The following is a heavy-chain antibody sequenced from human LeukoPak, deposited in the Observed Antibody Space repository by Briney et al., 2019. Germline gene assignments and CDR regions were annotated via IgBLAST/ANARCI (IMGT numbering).Heavy chain of an antibody. D-gene: IGHD3-10*01. CDR1: GFTFSSYW. J-gene: IGHJ6*03. CDR2: IKQDGSEK. Sequence: PGGSLRLSCAASGFTFSSYWMSWVRQAPGKGLEWVANIKQDGSEKYYVDSVKGRFTISRDNAKNSLYLQMNSLRAEDTAVYYRARGDTMVRGVIKAYYYYYMDVWGKGTTVTVSS. V-gene: IGHV3-7*01. CDR3: ARGDTMVRGVIKAYYYYYMDV.